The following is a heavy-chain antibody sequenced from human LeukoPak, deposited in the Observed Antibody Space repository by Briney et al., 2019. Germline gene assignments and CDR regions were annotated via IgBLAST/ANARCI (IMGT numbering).Heavy chain of an antibody. V-gene: IGHV3-23*01. Sequence: PGGSLRLSCAASGFTFSSYAMSWVRQAPGKGLEWVSAISGSGGSTYYADSVKGRFTISRDNSKNTLYLQMNSLRAEDTAFYYCARGHNSRAGVTDCCPLDFWGQGTLVTVSS. CDR1: GFTFSSYA. CDR2: ISGSGGST. D-gene: IGHD2-21*02. J-gene: IGHJ4*02. CDR3: ARGHNSRAGVTDCCPLDF.